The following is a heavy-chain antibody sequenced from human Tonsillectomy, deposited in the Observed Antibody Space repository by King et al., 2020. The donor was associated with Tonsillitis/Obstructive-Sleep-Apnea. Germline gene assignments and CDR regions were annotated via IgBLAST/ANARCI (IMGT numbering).Heavy chain of an antibody. D-gene: IGHD2-15*01. V-gene: IGHV4-34*01. CDR2: ITHSGST. Sequence: VQLQQWGAGLLKPSETLSLTCAVYGGSFSGFYWSWILQPPGKGLEWSGEITHSGSTNYNPSLKSRGTISVNTSKNQFSLKLSSVTAADTAVYYCAGVVVAADAFDIWGQGTMVTVSS. CDR1: GGSFSGFY. CDR3: AGVVVAADAFDI. J-gene: IGHJ3*02.